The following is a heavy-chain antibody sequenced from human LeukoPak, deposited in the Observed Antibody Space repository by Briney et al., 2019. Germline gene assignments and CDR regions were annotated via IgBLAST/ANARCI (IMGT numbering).Heavy chain of an antibody. Sequence: PGRSLRLSCAASGFTFSSYGMHWVRQAPGKGLEWVAVIWYDGSNKYYADSVKGRFTISRDNSKNTLYLQMNSLRAEDTAVYYCASWRGGDYPLDYWGQGTRVTVSS. D-gene: IGHD3-16*01. J-gene: IGHJ4*02. CDR3: ASWRGGDYPLDY. CDR2: IWYDGSNK. V-gene: IGHV3-33*01. CDR1: GFTFSSYG.